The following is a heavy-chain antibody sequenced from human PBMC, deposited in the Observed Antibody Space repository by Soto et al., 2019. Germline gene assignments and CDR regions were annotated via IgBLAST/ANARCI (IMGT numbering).Heavy chain of an antibody. V-gene: IGHV1-18*01. Sequence: ASVKVSCKASGYTFTSYGISWVRQAPGQGLEWMGWISAYNGNTNYAQKLQGRVTMTTDTSTSTAYMELRSLRSDDTAVYYCARDSVVIGGPTDNWFDPWGQGTLVTVSS. CDR3: ARDSVVIGGPTDNWFDP. CDR2: ISAYNGNT. CDR1: GYTFTSYG. D-gene: IGHD2-15*01. J-gene: IGHJ5*02.